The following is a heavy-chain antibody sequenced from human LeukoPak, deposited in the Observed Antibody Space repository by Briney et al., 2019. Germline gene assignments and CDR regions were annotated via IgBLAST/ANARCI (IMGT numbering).Heavy chain of an antibody. Sequence: GRSLRLSCAASGFTFSSYGMHWVRQAPGKGLEWVAVIWYDGSNKYYADSVKGRFTISRDNSKNTLYLQMNSLRAEDTAVYYCARDPPYGVSNVRSGYQDYWGQGTLATVSS. CDR3: ARDPPYGVSNVRSGYQDY. CDR1: GFTFSSYG. D-gene: IGHD3-3*01. J-gene: IGHJ4*02. CDR2: IWYDGSNK. V-gene: IGHV3-33*01.